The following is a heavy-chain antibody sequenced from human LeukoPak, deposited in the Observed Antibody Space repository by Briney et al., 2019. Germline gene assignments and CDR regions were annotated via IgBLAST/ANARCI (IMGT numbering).Heavy chain of an antibody. CDR3: ARDYGGNSASDY. CDR2: IYYSGST. V-gene: IGHV4-39*07. J-gene: IGHJ4*02. CDR1: GGSVTTSSYY. D-gene: IGHD4-23*01. Sequence: SETLSLTCTVSGGSVTTSSYYWGWIRQPPGKGLEWIGSIYYSGSTNYNPSLKSRVTISVDTSKNQFSLKLSSVTAADTAVYYCARDYGGNSASDYWGQGTLVTVSS.